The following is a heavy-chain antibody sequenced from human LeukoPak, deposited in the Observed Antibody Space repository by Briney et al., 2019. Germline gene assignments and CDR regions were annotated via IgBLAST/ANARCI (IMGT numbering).Heavy chain of an antibody. D-gene: IGHD3-10*02. V-gene: IGHV3-23*01. J-gene: IGHJ6*04. CDR3: AELGITMIGGV. CDR1: GLPFSSNG. CDR2: ISGSGGGT. Sequence: GGSLRLSCAVSGLPFSSNGMGWVRQAPGKGLEWVSGISGSGGGTYYADSVKGRFTNSRDNSKDTLYLQMNSLRAEDTAVYYCAELGITMIGGVWGKGTTVTISS.